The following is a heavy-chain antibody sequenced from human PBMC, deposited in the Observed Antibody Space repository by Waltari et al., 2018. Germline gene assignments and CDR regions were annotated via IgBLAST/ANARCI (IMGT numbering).Heavy chain of an antibody. D-gene: IGHD3-10*01. CDR3: ARGSRLGSGTFFPTATDN. CDR2: RNPNVGNT. Sequence: QVQLVQSGAEVKEPGASVKVSCQASGYTFSTYDITWVRQATGQGLGWMGWRNPNVGNTGYGPKVKGRVTMTRDTSRSTAYMELSSLRSDDTAVYYCARGSRLGSGTFFPTATDNWAQGTPVTVSS. V-gene: IGHV1-8*01. CDR1: GYTFSTYD. J-gene: IGHJ4*02.